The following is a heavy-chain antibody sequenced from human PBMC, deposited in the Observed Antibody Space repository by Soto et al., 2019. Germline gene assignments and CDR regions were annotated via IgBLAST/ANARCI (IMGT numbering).Heavy chain of an antibody. CDR1: GFTFSSYW. V-gene: IGHV3-7*01. D-gene: IGHD2-15*01. Sequence: GGSLRLSCAASGFTFSSYWMSWVRQAPGKGLEWVANIKQDGSEKYYVDSVKGRFTISRDNAKNSLYLQMNSLRAEDTAVYYCARDDSDFYYGMDVWGQGTTVTVSS. CDR2: IKQDGSEK. J-gene: IGHJ6*02. CDR3: ARDDSDFYYGMDV.